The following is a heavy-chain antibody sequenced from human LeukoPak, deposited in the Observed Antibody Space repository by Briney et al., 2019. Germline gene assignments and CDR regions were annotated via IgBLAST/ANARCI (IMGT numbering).Heavy chain of an antibody. Sequence: GGSLRLSCAASGFTFSSYAMSWVRQAPGKGLEWVSAISGSGGSTYYADSVKGRFTISRGNSKNTLYLQMNSLRAEDTAVYYCAKDRYDILTGPMGNWFDPWGQGTLVTVSS. CDR2: ISGSGGST. V-gene: IGHV3-23*01. CDR1: GFTFSSYA. J-gene: IGHJ5*02. CDR3: AKDRYDILTGPMGNWFDP. D-gene: IGHD3-9*01.